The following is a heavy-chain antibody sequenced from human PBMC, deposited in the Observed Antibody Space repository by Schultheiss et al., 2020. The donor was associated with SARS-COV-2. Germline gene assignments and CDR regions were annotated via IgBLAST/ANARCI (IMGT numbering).Heavy chain of an antibody. Sequence: SETLSLTCTVSGGSISSYYWSWIRQPPGKGLEWIGYIYYSGSTNYNPSLKSRVTISVDTSKNQFSLKLSSVTAADTAVYYCARGDIVDTYYYYGMDVWGQGTTVTVSS. D-gene: IGHD5-12*01. V-gene: IGHV4-59*01. CDR1: GGSISSYY. CDR2: IYYSGST. J-gene: IGHJ6*02. CDR3: ARGDIVDTYYYYGMDV.